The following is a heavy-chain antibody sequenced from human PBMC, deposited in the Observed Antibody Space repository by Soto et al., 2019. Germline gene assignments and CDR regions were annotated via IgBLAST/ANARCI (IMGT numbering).Heavy chain of an antibody. CDR1: GYTFTSYG. Sequence: QVQLVQSGAEVKKPGASVKVSCKASGYTFTSYGISWVRQAPGQGLEWMGWISAYNGNTNYAQKLQGRVTMTTDTPTRTAYIELRRLRSDDTAVYYCARETQYDSPPGWFDPLGQGTLVHVSS. J-gene: IGHJ5*02. CDR2: ISAYNGNT. V-gene: IGHV1-18*01. CDR3: ARETQYDSPPGWFDP. D-gene: IGHD3-3*01.